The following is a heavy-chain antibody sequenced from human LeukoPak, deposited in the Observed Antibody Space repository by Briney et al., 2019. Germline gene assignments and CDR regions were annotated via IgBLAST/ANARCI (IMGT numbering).Heavy chain of an antibody. J-gene: IGHJ6*04. CDR2: IYYSGRT. Sequence: SETLSLTCTVSGDSISSSRYYWGWSRQPPGKGLEWIGSIYYSGRTYYNPSLKHRVAISVEASKKQFTLKLDSVTPADPAVYFFGRPYYGDYPGDGWGKGTTVTVSS. CDR3: GRPYYGDYPGDG. CDR1: GDSISSSRYY. V-gene: IGHV4-39*01. D-gene: IGHD4-17*01.